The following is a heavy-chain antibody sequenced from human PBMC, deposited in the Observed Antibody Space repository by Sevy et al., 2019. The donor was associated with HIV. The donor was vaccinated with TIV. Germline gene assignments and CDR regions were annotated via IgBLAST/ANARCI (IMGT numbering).Heavy chain of an antibody. CDR2: ISYSGST. CDR3: ARHLHFYGIDV. V-gene: IGHV4-39*01. J-gene: IGHJ6*02. D-gene: IGHD3-3*02. CDR1: GGSISSDSFL. Sequence: SETLSLTCTVSGGSISSDSFLWGWIRQPPGEGLSWIGGISYSGSTYYDPSLKSRITVDVDTSKKQFSLELRSVTAADTAMYYCARHLHFYGIDVWGPGTTVTVSS.